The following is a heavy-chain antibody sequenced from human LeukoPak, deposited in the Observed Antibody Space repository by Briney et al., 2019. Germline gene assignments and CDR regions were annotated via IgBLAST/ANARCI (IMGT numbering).Heavy chain of an antibody. J-gene: IGHJ4*02. V-gene: IGHV1-69*06. CDR3: AGSRRGGSLIYSSSWYPFHY. CDR2: IIPIFGTA. Sequence: SVKVSCKASGGTFSSYAISWVRQAPGQGLEWMGGIIPIFGTANYAQKFQGRVTITADKSTSTAYMELSSLRSEDTAVYYCAGSRRGGSLIYSSSWYPFHYWGQGTLVTVSS. CDR1: GGTFSSYA. D-gene: IGHD6-13*01.